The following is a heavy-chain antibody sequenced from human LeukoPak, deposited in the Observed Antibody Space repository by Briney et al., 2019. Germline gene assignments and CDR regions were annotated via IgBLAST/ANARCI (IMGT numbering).Heavy chain of an antibody. Sequence: SETLSLTCAVCGGSFSGYYWSWIRQPPGKGLEWIGEINHSGSTKYNPSLKSRVTISVDTSKNQVSLKLSSVTAADTAMYYCARDDRRTYYMDVWGKGTTVTVSS. CDR1: GGSFSGYY. CDR3: ARDDRRTYYMDV. V-gene: IGHV4-34*01. D-gene: IGHD3-22*01. J-gene: IGHJ6*03. CDR2: INHSGST.